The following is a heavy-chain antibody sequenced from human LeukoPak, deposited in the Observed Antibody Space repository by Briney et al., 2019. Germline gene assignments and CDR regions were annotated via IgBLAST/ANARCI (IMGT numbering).Heavy chain of an antibody. CDR1: GDSVSSNSAA. J-gene: IGHJ3*02. CDR2: TSYRSKWYR. V-gene: IGHV6-1*01. CDR3: ARGFTVVGGVVNAFDI. D-gene: IGHD3-10*01. Sequence: SQTLSLTCAISGDSVSSNSAAWNWIRQSPSRGLEWLGRTSYRSKWYRDYAVSVKSRIIINPDTSKNQVSLQLNSVTPEDTAVYYCARGFTVVGGVVNAFDIWGQGTMVTVSS.